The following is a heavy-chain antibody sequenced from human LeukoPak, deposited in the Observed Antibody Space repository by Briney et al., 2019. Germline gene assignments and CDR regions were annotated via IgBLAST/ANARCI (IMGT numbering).Heavy chain of an antibody. CDR2: IYYSGST. D-gene: IGHD3-10*01. J-gene: IGHJ4*02. CDR1: GGSISSSSYY. Sequence: SETLSLTCTVSGGSISSSSYYWGWIRQPPGKGLEWIGYIYYSGSTNYNPSLKSRVTISVDTSKNQFSLKLSSVTAADTAVYYCARALLWFGELDYFDYWGQGTLVTVSS. V-gene: IGHV4-61*05. CDR3: ARALLWFGELDYFDY.